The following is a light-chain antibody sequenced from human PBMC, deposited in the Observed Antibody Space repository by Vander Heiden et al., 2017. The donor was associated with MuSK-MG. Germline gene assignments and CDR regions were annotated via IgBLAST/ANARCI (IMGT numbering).Light chain of an antibody. V-gene: IGKV1-39*01. CDR1: QRIATY. CDR2: GAS. Sequence: DNQLTQSPSSLSASVGDRLTLPCRASQRIATYLNWYQQKPGKAPKLLIYGASSLQSGVPSRFSGSGSGTDFNITISRLQLEDLASYYCQQSDRIPYTFGQGTKMEIK. J-gene: IGKJ2*01. CDR3: QQSDRIPYT.